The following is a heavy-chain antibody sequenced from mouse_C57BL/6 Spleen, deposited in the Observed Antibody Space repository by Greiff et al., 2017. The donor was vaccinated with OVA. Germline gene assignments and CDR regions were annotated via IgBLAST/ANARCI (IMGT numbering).Heavy chain of an antibody. CDR1: GFTFSDYY. V-gene: IGHV5-16*01. CDR2: INYDGSST. Sequence: EVKLVESEGGLVQPGSSMKLSCTASGFTFSDYYMAWVRQVPEKGLEWVANINYDGSSTYYLDSLKSRFIISRDNAKNILYLQMSSLKSEDTATYYCARDRGYYGYAMDYWGQGTSVTVSS. CDR3: ARDRGYYGYAMDY. J-gene: IGHJ4*01. D-gene: IGHD2-1*01.